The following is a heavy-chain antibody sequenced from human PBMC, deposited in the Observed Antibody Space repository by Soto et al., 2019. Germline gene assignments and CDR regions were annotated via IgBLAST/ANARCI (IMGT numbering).Heavy chain of an antibody. CDR3: ARYNYDFWSGYYRFRYYYGMDV. CDR1: GFTFSSYW. V-gene: IGHV3-74*01. CDR2: INSDGSST. J-gene: IGHJ6*02. Sequence: EVQLVESGGGLVQPGGSLRLSCAASGFTFSSYWMHWVRQAPGKGLVWVSRINSDGSSTSYADSVKGRFTISRDNDKNTLYLQINSLRAEDTAVYYCARYNYDFWSGYYRFRYYYGMDVWGQGTTVTVSS. D-gene: IGHD3-3*01.